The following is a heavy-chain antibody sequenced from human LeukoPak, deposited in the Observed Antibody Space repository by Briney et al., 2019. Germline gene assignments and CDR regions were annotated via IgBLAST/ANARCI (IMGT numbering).Heavy chain of an antibody. CDR2: INPNSGGT. V-gene: IGHV1-2*02. J-gene: IGHJ4*02. D-gene: IGHD1-26*01. Sequence: ASVKVSCKASGYTFTSYGISWVRQAPGQGLEWMGWINPNSGGTNYAQKFQGRVTMTRDTSISTAYMELSRLRSDDTAVYYCARDMGEVVGATLDYWGQGTLVTVSS. CDR3: ARDMGEVVGATLDY. CDR1: GYTFTSYG.